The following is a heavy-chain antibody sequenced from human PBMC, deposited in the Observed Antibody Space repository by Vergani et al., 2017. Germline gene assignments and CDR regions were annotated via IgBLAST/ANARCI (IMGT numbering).Heavy chain of an antibody. CDR1: GFTFSSYA. V-gene: IGHV3-30-3*01. J-gene: IGHJ6*02. Sequence: QVQLVESGGGVVQPGRSLRLSCAASGFTFSSYAMHWVRQAPGKGLEWVAVISYDGSNKYYADSVKGRFTISRENSKNTLYLQMNSLRAEDTAVYYCARDPSGTGGWPVYGMDVWGQGTTVTVSS. CDR2: ISYDGSNK. CDR3: ARDPSGTGGWPVYGMDV. D-gene: IGHD6-19*01.